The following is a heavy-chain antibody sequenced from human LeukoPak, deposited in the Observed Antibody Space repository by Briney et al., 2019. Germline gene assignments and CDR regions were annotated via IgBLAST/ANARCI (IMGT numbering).Heavy chain of an antibody. D-gene: IGHD1-26*01. CDR3: ATGDSGYY. Sequence: GRSLRLSCAASGFTFSSYGMHWVRQAPGKGLEWVAVISYDGSNKYYADSVKGRFTISRDNSRNTLYLQMNSLRAEDTAVYYCATGDSGYYWGQGTLVTVSS. J-gene: IGHJ4*02. V-gene: IGHV3-30*03. CDR1: GFTFSSYG. CDR2: ISYDGSNK.